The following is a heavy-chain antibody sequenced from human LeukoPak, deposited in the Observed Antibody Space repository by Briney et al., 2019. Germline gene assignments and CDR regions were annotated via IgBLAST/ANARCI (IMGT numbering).Heavy chain of an antibody. CDR3: ARDRPYYYDSSGYYYGDAFDI. J-gene: IGHJ3*02. D-gene: IGHD3-22*01. CDR2: INHDGSST. CDR1: GFTFTTFW. Sequence: PGGSLRLSCATSGFTFTTFWMHWVRQAPGKGLVWVSRINHDGSSTNYADSVKGRFTISRDNAKNSLYLQMNSLRAEDTAVYYCARDRPYYYDSSGYYYGDAFDIWGQGTMVTVSS. V-gene: IGHV3-74*01.